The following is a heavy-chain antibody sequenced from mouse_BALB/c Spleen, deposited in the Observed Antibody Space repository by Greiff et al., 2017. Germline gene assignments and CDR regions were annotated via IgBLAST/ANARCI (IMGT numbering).Heavy chain of an antibody. V-gene: IGHV14-3*02. CDR2: IDPANGNT. CDR3: ARDDGYY. Sequence: EVKVVESGAELVKPGASVKLSCTASGFNIKDTYMHWVKQRPEQGLEWIGRIDPANGNTKYDPKFQGKATITADTSSNTAYLQLSSLTSEDTAVYYCARDDGYYWGQGTTLTVSS. CDR1: GFNIKDTY. J-gene: IGHJ2*01. D-gene: IGHD2-3*01.